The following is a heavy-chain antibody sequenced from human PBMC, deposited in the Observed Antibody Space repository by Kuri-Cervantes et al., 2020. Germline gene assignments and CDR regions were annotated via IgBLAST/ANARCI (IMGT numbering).Heavy chain of an antibody. J-gene: IGHJ3*02. CDR1: GGSISSYY. D-gene: IGHD3-10*01. CDR3: ARYGSGSYYNGFDDAFDI. CDR2: IYYSGST. V-gene: IGHV4-59*12. Sequence: GSLRLSCTVSGGSISSYYWSWIRQPPGKGLEWIGYIYYSGSTYYNPSLKSRVTISVDTSKNQFSLKLSSVTAADTAVYYCARYGSGSYYNGFDDAFDIWGQGTMVTVSS.